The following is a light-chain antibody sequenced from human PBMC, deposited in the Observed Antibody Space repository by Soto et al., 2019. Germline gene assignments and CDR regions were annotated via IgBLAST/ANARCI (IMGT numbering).Light chain of an antibody. V-gene: IGKV1-8*01. J-gene: IGKJ4*01. CDR3: QQYYSYPLA. CDR2: AAS. Sequence: AIRMTQSPSSLSASTGDRATITCRASQGISSYLAWYQQKPGKAPKLLIYAASTLQSGVPSRFSGSGSGTDFTLTISCLQSEDFATYYCQQYYSYPLAFGGGTKVDIK. CDR1: QGISSY.